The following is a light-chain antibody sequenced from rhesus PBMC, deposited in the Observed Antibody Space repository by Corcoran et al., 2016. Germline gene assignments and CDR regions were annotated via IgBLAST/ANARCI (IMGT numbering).Light chain of an antibody. CDR2: AAS. CDR1: QDISPY. V-gene: IGKV1-43*02. J-gene: IGKJ3*01. CDR3: LQYNSDPFT. Sequence: DIQMTQSPSSLSASVGDRVTITCRASQDISPYLNWYQQKPGKAPKRLIYAASSLESGVPSRFSGSGSGTYFTLTISSLQPEDFATYYCLQYNSDPFTFGPGTKLDIK.